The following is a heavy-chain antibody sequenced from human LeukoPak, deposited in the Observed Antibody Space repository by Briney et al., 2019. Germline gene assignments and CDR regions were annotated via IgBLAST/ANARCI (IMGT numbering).Heavy chain of an antibody. Sequence: GGSLRLSCAASGFTVTSNYMSWVRQAPGKGLEWVSVIYSDASTYYADSVKGRFTISRHNSKNTLYLQMNSLRTEDTAVYYCARDTDYYGSGRHGYFDHWGQGTLVTVSS. D-gene: IGHD3-10*01. CDR2: IYSDAST. CDR3: ARDTDYYGSGRHGYFDH. CDR1: GFTVTSNY. V-gene: IGHV3-53*04. J-gene: IGHJ1*01.